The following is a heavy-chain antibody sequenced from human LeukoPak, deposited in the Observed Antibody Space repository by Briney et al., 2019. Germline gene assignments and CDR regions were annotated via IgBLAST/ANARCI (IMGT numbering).Heavy chain of an antibody. V-gene: IGHV3-48*03. CDR1: GFTFSSHE. CDR2: ISSSGSTI. CDR3: ARGASFVFD. Sequence: GGSLRLSCAASGFTFSSHEMNWVRQAPGKGLEWVSYISSSGSTIYYADSVKGRFTISRDHAKNSLYLQMNSLRAEDTAVYYCARGASFVFDWGQGTLVTVSS. D-gene: IGHD3-3*01. J-gene: IGHJ4*02.